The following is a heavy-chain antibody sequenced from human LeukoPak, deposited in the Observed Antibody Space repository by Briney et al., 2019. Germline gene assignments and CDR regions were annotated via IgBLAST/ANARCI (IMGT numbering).Heavy chain of an antibody. CDR3: ARDAPQDY. J-gene: IGHJ4*02. CDR1: GFTFSSYS. CDR2: MSSSGSYV. Sequence: PGGSLRLSCAASGFTFSSYSMNWVRQAPGKGLEWISSMSSSGSYVYYADSVKGRFTISRDNAKNSLYLQMNSLRAEDTAVYYCARDAPQDYWGQGTLVTVSS. V-gene: IGHV3-21*01.